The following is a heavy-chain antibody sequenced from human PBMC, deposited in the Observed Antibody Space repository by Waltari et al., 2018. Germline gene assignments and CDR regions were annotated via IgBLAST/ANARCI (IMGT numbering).Heavy chain of an antibody. Sequence: QLQLQESGPGLVKPSETLSLTCTVSGGSISSSSYYWGWIRQPPGKGPEWIGSIYYSWSTYYNPSRKSRVTISVDTSKNQFSLKLSSVTAADTAVYYCARDPACSGGSCYLYYFDYWGQGTLVTVSS. CDR3: ARDPACSGGSCYLYYFDY. V-gene: IGHV4-39*07. CDR2: IYYSWST. CDR1: GGSISSSSYY. J-gene: IGHJ4*02. D-gene: IGHD2-15*01.